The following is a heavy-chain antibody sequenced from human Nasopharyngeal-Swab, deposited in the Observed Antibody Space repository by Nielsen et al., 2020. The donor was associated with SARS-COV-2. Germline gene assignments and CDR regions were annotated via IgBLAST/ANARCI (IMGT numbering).Heavy chain of an antibody. CDR2: ISSSSSCI. V-gene: IGHV3-21*01. D-gene: IGHD6-6*01. Sequence: GGSLRLSCAASGFTFSSYSMNWVRQAPGKGLEWVSSISSSSSCIYYADSVKGRFTISRDNAKNSLYLQMNSLRAEDTAVYYCARDEQLAYGMDVWGQGTTVTVSS. CDR1: GFTFSSYS. J-gene: IGHJ6*02. CDR3: ARDEQLAYGMDV.